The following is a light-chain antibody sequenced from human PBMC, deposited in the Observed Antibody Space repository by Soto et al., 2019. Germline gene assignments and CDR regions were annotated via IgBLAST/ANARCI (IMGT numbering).Light chain of an antibody. CDR1: SSDVGGYNY. Sequence: QSALTQPRSVSGSPGQSVTISCTGTSSDVGGYNYVSWYQQHPGKAPKLMIYDVSKRPSGVPDRFSGSKSGNTASLTISWLQDEDDADYYCCSYAGSYTLVFGGGTKLTVL. V-gene: IGLV2-11*01. CDR3: CSYAGSYTLV. J-gene: IGLJ2*01. CDR2: DVS.